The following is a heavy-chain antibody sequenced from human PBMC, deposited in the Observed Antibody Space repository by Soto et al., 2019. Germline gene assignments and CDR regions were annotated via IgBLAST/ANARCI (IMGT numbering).Heavy chain of an antibody. V-gene: IGHV4-39*01. CDR3: ARQLATVTTLNWFDP. CDR1: GGSISSRSYY. D-gene: IGHD4-4*01. J-gene: IGHJ5*02. Sequence: ETLSLTCTVSGGSISSRSYYWGWIRQPPGKGLEWIGSIYYSGSTYYNPSLKSRVTISVDTSKNQFSLKLSSVTAADTAVYYCARQLATVTTLNWFDPWGQGTLVTASS. CDR2: IYYSGST.